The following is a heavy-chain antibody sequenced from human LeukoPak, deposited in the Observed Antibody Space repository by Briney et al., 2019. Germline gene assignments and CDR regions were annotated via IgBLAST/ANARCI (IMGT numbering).Heavy chain of an antibody. CDR1: GGSISSGGYY. CDR2: IYYSGST. Sequence: SETLSLTCTVSGGSISSGGYYWSWIRQHPGKGLEWIGYIYYSGSTYYNPSLKSRVTISVDTSKNQFSLKLSSVTAADTAVCYCASSIVVVPAAFDYWGQGTLVTVSS. CDR3: ASSIVVVPAAFDY. D-gene: IGHD2-2*01. V-gene: IGHV4-31*03. J-gene: IGHJ4*02.